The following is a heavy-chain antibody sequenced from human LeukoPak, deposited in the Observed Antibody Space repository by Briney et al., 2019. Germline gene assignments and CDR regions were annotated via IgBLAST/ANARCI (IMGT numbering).Heavy chain of an antibody. D-gene: IGHD6-13*01. J-gene: IGHJ4*02. V-gene: IGHV4-34*01. CDR1: GGSFSGHY. CDR2: INHGGST. CDR3: ARGRYVTARGGAAAGFLDY. Sequence: SSETLSLTCAVSGGSFSGHYWNWIRQPPGKGLEWIGEINHGGSTNYNPSLKSRVTISVDTSQNQFSLRLSSVTAADTAVYYCARGRYVTARGGAAAGFLDYWGQGTLVTVST.